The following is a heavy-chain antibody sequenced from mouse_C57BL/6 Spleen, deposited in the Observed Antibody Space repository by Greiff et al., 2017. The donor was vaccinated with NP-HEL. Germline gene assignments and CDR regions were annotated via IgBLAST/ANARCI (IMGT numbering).Heavy chain of an antibody. D-gene: IGHD2-4*01. Sequence: VKLVESGAELVRPGTSVKVSCKASGYAFTNYLIEWVKQRPGQGLEWIGVINPGRGGTTYNEKFKGKATLTADKSSSTAYMQLSSLTSEDSAVEFCAREGGLRRGYAMDYWGQGTSVTVSS. CDR3: AREGGLRRGYAMDY. V-gene: IGHV1-54*01. J-gene: IGHJ4*01. CDR2: INPGRGGT. CDR1: GYAFTNYL.